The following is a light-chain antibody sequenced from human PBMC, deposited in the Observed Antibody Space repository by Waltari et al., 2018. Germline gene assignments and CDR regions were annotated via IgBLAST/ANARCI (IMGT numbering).Light chain of an antibody. V-gene: IGLV2-14*01. CDR3: SSYTLSSSLVL. CDR1: SDDIGDYNY. Sequence: QSALTQPASVSGSPGQSIPITCTGTSDDIGDYNYVSWYQQLPGKAPKLIIYEVTNRPSGVSDRFSGSKSGNTASLTISGLLPDDEAQYHCSSYTLSSSLVLFGGGTKVTVL. CDR2: EVT. J-gene: IGLJ2*01.